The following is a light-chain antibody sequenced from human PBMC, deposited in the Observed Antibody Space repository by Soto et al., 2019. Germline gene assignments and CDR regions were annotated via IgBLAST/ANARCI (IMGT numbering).Light chain of an antibody. Sequence: QSVLTQPRSVSGSPGQSVTISCTGTNSDVGGYNYVSWYQQYPGKAPKLMISGVSERPSGVPDRFSGSKSGNTGSLTISGLQAEDEADYYCCSYVDTDTWVFGGRTKVTVL. CDR3: CSYVDTDTWV. CDR1: NSDVGGYNY. CDR2: GVS. J-gene: IGLJ3*02. V-gene: IGLV2-11*01.